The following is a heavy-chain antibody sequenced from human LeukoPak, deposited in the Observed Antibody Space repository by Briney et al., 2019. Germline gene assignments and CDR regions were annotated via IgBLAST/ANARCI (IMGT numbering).Heavy chain of an antibody. CDR2: ISTSSSTM. D-gene: IGHD2-2*01. V-gene: IGHV3-48*04. J-gene: IGHJ4*02. Sequence: GGSLRLSCAASGFTFSTYNMNWVRQAPGKGLEWVSCISTSSSTMYYADSVKGRFTISREDAKNSLYLQMNSLRAEDTAVYYCAGVPGTYQPTVYWGQGTLVTVSS. CDR1: GFTFSTYN. CDR3: AGVPGTYQPTVY.